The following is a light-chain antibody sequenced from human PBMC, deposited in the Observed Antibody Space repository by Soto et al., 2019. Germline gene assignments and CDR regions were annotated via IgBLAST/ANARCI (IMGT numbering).Light chain of an antibody. Sequence: QSALTQPASVSGSPGQSITISCTGTTRDIGDSKYVSWYQQHPGKAPKLMIYDVSNRPSGVSNRFSGSKSGNTASLTISGLQAEDEADYYCSSYTSSGTVLFGGGTKLTVL. V-gene: IGLV2-14*03. J-gene: IGLJ3*02. CDR1: TRDIGDSKY. CDR3: SSYTSSGTVL. CDR2: DVS.